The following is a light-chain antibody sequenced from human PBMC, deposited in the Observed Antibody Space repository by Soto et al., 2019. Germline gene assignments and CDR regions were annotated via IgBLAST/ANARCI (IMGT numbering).Light chain of an antibody. Sequence: EILLTQSPATLSLSPGEKATLSCRTSQIVSSYLACHQQKPGQAPRLLIYDASSRATGIPARFSGSGSETDLTLTITSLEPEDFAVYCCQQRSNLPSTFGGGTKVEI. CDR1: QIVSSY. CDR3: QQRSNLPST. CDR2: DAS. J-gene: IGKJ4*01. V-gene: IGKV3-11*01.